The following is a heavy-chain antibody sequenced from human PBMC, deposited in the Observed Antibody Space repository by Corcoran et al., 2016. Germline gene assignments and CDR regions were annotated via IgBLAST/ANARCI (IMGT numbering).Heavy chain of an antibody. CDR1: GGTFSSYA. D-gene: IGHD2-2*02. J-gene: IGHJ6*02. Sequence: QVQLVQSGAEVKKPGSSVKVSCKASGGTFSSYAISWVRQAPGQGLEWMGGIIPIFGTANYAQKFQGRVTITADESTSTANMELSSLRSEDTAVYYCARVGAIVYCSSTSCYKGFYYYGMDVWGQGTTVTVSS. CDR3: ARVGAIVYCSSTSCYKGFYYYGMDV. CDR2: IIPIFGTA. V-gene: IGHV1-69*01.